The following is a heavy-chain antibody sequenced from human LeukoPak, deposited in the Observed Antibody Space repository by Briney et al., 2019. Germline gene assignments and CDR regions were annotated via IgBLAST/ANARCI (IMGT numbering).Heavy chain of an antibody. Sequence: GGSLRLSCVASGFTFSSYAMSWVRQAPGKGLEWVSAISGSGGSTYYADSVKGRFTISRDNSKNTLYLQMNSLGAEDTAVYYCAKVADPKQRLPKGNWFDPWGQGTLVTVSS. D-gene: IGHD6-25*01. V-gene: IGHV3-23*01. CDR3: AKVADPKQRLPKGNWFDP. CDR1: GFTFSSYA. J-gene: IGHJ5*02. CDR2: ISGSGGST.